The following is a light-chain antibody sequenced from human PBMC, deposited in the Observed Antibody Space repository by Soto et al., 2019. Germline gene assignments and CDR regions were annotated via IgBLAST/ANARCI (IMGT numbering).Light chain of an antibody. CDR2: EVS. CDR3: SSYAGSNNLV. CDR1: SSDVGGYNY. V-gene: IGLV2-8*01. J-gene: IGLJ2*01. Sequence: QSALTQPPSASGSPGQPVTISCTGTSSDVGGYNYVSWYQQHPGKAPKLMIYEVSKRPSGVPDLFSGSKSGNTASLTVSGLQAEDDADYYCSSYAGSNNLVFGGGTKLTVL.